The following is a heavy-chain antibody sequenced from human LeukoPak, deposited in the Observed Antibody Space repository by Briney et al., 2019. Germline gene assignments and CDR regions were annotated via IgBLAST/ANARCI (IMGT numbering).Heavy chain of an antibody. V-gene: IGHV3-23*01. J-gene: IGHJ4*02. CDR1: GFSFSSHG. D-gene: IGHD2-2*01. Sequence: GGSLRLSCAASGFSFSSHGMSWVRQAPGKGLEWVPGIIGGAGGTYYADSVKGRFTISRDNSKNTLYLQMNSLRAEDTAVYYCTHGSMYQLDYWGQGTLVTVSS. CDR3: THGSMYQLDY. CDR2: IIGGAGGT.